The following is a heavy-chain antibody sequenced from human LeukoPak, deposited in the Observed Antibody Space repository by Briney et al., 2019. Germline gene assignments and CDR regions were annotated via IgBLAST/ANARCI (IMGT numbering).Heavy chain of an antibody. D-gene: IGHD4-17*01. J-gene: IGHJ4*02. CDR2: ISYDGSNK. Sequence: GGSLRLSCAASGFTFSSYAMHWVRQAPGKGLEWVAVISYDGSNKYYADSVKGRFTISRDNSKNTLYLQMNSLRAEDTAVYYYARVATVTTRSPVDYWGQGTLVTVSS. CDR3: ARVATVTTRSPVDY. V-gene: IGHV3-30*04. CDR1: GFTFSSYA.